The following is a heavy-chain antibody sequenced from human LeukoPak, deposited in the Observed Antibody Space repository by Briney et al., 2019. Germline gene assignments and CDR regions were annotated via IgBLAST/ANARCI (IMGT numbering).Heavy chain of an antibody. CDR3: ALGLVTDY. Sequence: PGGSLRLSCAASGFSFSRYTMNWVRQAPGKGLEWVSVIYSGGSTYYADSVKGRFTISRDNSKNTLYLQMNSLRVEDTAVYYCALGLVTDYWGQGTLVTVSS. J-gene: IGHJ4*02. D-gene: IGHD3-9*01. CDR2: IYSGGST. CDR1: GFSFSRYT. V-gene: IGHV3-66*01.